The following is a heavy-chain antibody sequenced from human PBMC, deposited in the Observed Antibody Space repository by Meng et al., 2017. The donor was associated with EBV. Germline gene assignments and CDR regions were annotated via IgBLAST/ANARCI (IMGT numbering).Heavy chain of an antibody. J-gene: IGHJ5*02. Sequence: QVQLVQSGAEVKKPGSSVKVSWKASGDIFTNLAFTWVRQVPGKGLEWLGGFLPILGAANYAQKFQGRLTITADKSTTTAFMELRSLRVDDTAVYFCARDGIAVPGGSNWFDPWGQGTLVPSPQ. CDR3: ARDGIAVPGGSNWFDP. CDR1: GDIFTNLA. D-gene: IGHD6-19*01. V-gene: IGHV1-69*06. CDR2: FLPILGAA.